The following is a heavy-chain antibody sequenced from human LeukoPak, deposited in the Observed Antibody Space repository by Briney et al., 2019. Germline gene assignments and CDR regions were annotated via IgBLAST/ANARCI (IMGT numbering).Heavy chain of an antibody. CDR3: ARVKYNWNHAYYYYYMDV. Sequence: SETLSLTCTVSGGSISSYYWSWIRQPPGKGLEWIGYIYYSGSTNYNPSLKSRVTISVDTYKNQFSLKLSSVTAADTAVYYCARVKYNWNHAYYYYYMDVWGKGTTVTVSS. D-gene: IGHD1-20*01. V-gene: IGHV4-59*01. J-gene: IGHJ6*03. CDR2: IYYSGST. CDR1: GGSISSYY.